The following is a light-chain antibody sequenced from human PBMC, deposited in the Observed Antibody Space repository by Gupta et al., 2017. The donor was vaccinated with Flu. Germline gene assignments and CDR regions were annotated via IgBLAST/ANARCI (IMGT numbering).Light chain of an antibody. Sequence: QSALTQPASVSGSPGQSITISCTGTSNDVGGYNYVSWFQQYPGKVPKLIIYEVGNRPSGISSRFSASKSGNTASLTITGLQAEDEAEYHCTAYTPKDTPHWVFGGGTKLTVL. CDR3: TAYTPKDTPHWV. CDR1: SNDVGGYNY. V-gene: IGLV2-14*01. J-gene: IGLJ3*02. CDR2: EVG.